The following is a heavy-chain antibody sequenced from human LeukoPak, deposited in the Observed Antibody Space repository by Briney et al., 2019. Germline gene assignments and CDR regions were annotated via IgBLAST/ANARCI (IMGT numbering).Heavy chain of an antibody. Sequence: GESLKISCKGSGYRFTSYWIGWVRQMPGKGLEWMGIINPGDSDTRYSPSFQGQVTISADKSISTAYLQWSSLKASDTAMYYCARHPDCTRTSCYVDYYGMDVWGQGTTVTASS. D-gene: IGHD2-2*01. V-gene: IGHV5-51*01. CDR3: ARHPDCTRTSCYVDYYGMDV. CDR1: GYRFTSYW. J-gene: IGHJ6*02. CDR2: INPGDSDT.